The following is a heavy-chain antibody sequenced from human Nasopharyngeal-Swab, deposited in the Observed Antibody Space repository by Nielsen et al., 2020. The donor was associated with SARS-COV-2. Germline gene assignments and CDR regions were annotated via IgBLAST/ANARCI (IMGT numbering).Heavy chain of an antibody. V-gene: IGHV3-11*05. CDR1: GFTFSDYY. D-gene: IGHD3-22*01. CDR3: ARVGDYYDSSGYYYVGNWFDP. CDR2: ISSSSSYT. Sequence: GESLKISCAASGFTFSDYYMSWIRQAPGKGLEWVSYISSSSSYTNYADSVKGRFTISRDNAKNSLYLQMNSLRAEDTAVYYCARVGDYYDSSGYYYVGNWFDPWGQGTLVTVSS. J-gene: IGHJ5*02.